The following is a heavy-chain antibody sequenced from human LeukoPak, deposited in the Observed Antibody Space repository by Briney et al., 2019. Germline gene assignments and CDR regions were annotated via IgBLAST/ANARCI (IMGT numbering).Heavy chain of an antibody. D-gene: IGHD5-18*01. V-gene: IGHV3-15*01. CDR1: GFTFSNAW. CDR2: IKSKTDGGTT. J-gene: IGHJ4*02. CDR3: TTDGGYSYGPFDY. Sequence: AGGSLRLSCAASGFTFSNAWMSWVRQAPGKGLEWVGRIKSKTDGGTTDYAAPVKGRFTISRDDSKNTLYLQMNSLKTEDTAVYYCTTDGGYSYGPFDYWGQGTLVTVS.